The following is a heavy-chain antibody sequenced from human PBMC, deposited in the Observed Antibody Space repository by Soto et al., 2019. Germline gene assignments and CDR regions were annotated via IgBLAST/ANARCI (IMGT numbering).Heavy chain of an antibody. CDR1: GGSISSYY. CDR3: AREGPSVTTRYYYYYGMDV. CDR2: IYYSGST. D-gene: IGHD4-4*01. V-gene: IGHV4-59*01. Sequence: SETLSLTCTVSGGSISSYYWSWIRQPPGKGLEWIGYIYYSGSTDYNPSLKSRVTISVDTAKNQFSLKLSSVTAADTAVYYCAREGPSVTTRYYYYYGMDVWGQGTTITVSS. J-gene: IGHJ6*02.